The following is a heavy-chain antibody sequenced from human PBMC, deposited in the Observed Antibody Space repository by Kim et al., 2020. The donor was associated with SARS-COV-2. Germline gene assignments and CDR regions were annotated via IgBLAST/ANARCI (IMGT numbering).Heavy chain of an antibody. CDR2: IYASGTT. J-gene: IGHJ4*02. D-gene: IGHD6-19*01. CDR1: GGSINNYY. V-gene: IGHV4-4*07. Sequence: SETLSLTCTVSGGSINNYYWSWIRQPAGKGLEWIGRIYASGTTNYNTPLKSRVTISVDKSKNQFSLNLSSVTAADTAVYYCARGGGYSSGKAKFDYWGQGTLLTPSS. CDR3: ARGGGYSSGKAKFDY.